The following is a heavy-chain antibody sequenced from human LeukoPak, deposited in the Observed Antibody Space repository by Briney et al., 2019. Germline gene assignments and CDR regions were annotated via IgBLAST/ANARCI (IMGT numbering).Heavy chain of an antibody. CDR2: IKWDGSEK. Sequence: PGGSRRLSCAASGFTFSSYFMSWVRQAQGKGLEWVASIKWDGSEKYSVDSVKGRFTNSRDNAQNSLYLQMNNLRAEDTAVYYCARLYCTGGACYSYFEYWGQGTLVTVSS. CDR3: ARLYCTGGACYSYFEY. CDR1: GFTFSSYF. D-gene: IGHD2-15*01. V-gene: IGHV3-7*01. J-gene: IGHJ4*02.